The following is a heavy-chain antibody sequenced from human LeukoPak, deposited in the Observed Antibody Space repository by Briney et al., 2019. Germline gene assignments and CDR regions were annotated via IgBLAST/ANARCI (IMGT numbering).Heavy chain of an antibody. J-gene: IGHJ4*02. CDR1: GFTFSSYW. Sequence: PGGSLRLSRAASGFTFSSYWMSWVRQAPGKGLEWVANIKQDGSEKYYVDSVKGRFTISRDNAKNSLYLQMNSLRAEDTAVYYCARDWDTAMIYYFDYWGQGTLVTVSS. D-gene: IGHD5-18*01. V-gene: IGHV3-7*01. CDR2: IKQDGSEK. CDR3: ARDWDTAMIYYFDY.